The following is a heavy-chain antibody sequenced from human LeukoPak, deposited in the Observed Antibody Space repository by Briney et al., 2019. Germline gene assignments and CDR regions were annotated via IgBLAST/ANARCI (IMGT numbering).Heavy chain of an antibody. D-gene: IGHD4-17*01. CDR3: ARGKVTRDWYFDL. J-gene: IGHJ2*01. Sequence: PSETLSLTCTVSGGSISPYYWSWIRQPPGKGLEWIGYIYYSGNTNYNPSLKSRVTISVDTSKNQFSLKLSSVTAADTAVYYCARGKVTRDWYFDLWGRGTLVTVSS. V-gene: IGHV4-59*12. CDR2: IYYSGNT. CDR1: GGSISPYY.